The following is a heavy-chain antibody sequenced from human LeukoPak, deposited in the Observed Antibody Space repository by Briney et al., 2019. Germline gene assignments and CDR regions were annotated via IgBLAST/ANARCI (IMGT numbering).Heavy chain of an antibody. D-gene: IGHD3-22*01. J-gene: IGHJ4*02. CDR1: GFTFSSYG. Sequence: GRSLRLSCAASGFTFSSYGMHWVRQAPGKGLEWVAVISYDGSNKYYADSVKGRFTISRDNSKNTLYLQMNSLRAEDTAVYYCAKSPDYYDSSGYLYWGQGTLVTVSS. CDR3: AKSPDYYDSSGYLY. CDR2: ISYDGSNK. V-gene: IGHV3-30*18.